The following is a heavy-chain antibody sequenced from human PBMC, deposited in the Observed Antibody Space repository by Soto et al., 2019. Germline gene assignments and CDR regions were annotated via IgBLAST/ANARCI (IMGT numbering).Heavy chain of an antibody. D-gene: IGHD2-15*01. V-gene: IGHV4-59*01. J-gene: IGHJ6*03. Sequence: SETLSLTCTVSGGSISSYYWSWIRQPPGKGLEWIGYIYYSGSTNYNPSLKSRGTISVDTSKNQFSLKLRSVTAADTAVYYCARVVGYWSGGSCPRDYYYMDVWGKGTTVTVSS. CDR3: ARVVGYWSGGSCPRDYYYMDV. CDR2: IYYSGST. CDR1: GGSISSYY.